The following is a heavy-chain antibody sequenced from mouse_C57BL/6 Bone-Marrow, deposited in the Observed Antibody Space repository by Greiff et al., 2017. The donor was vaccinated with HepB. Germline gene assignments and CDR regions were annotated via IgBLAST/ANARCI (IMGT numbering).Heavy chain of an antibody. CDR2: IHPNSGST. J-gene: IGHJ4*01. Sequence: QVQLQQPGAELVKPGASVKLSCKASGYTFTSYWMHWVKQRPGQGLEWIGMIHPNSGSTNYKEKFKSKATLTVDKSSSTAYMQLSSLTSEDSAVYYCPITTVVAPYYAMDYWGQGTSVTVSS. V-gene: IGHV1-64*01. CDR3: PITTVVAPYYAMDY. D-gene: IGHD1-1*01. CDR1: GYTFTSYW.